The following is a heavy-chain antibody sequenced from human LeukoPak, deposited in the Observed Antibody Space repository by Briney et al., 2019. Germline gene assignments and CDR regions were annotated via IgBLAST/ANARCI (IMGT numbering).Heavy chain of an antibody. J-gene: IGHJ4*02. CDR1: GFSLTTSAVG. Sequence: SGPTLVNPTQTLTLTCTFSGFSLTTSAVGVAWIRHPPGKALEWLALIYGNNDKRYSPSLKSRLTITKDTSENQVVPTMTNMDPVDTATYYCAHDSPGNYGFDYWGQGTLVTVSS. V-gene: IGHV2-5*01. CDR2: IYGNNDK. D-gene: IGHD3-16*01. CDR3: AHDSPGNYGFDY.